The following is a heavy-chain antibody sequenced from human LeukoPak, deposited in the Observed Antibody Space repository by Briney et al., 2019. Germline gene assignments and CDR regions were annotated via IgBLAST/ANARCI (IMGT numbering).Heavy chain of an antibody. CDR3: ARENAGLEILHFQYYYYGMDV. J-gene: IGHJ6*02. CDR1: GFTFSSYA. V-gene: IGHV3-30-3*01. Sequence: PGGSLRLSCAASGFTFSSYAMHWVRQAPGKGLEWVAVISYDGSNKYYADSVKGRFTISRDNSKNTLYLQMNSLRAEDTAVYYCARENAGLEILHFQYYYYGMDVWGQGTTVTVSS. D-gene: IGHD2/OR15-2a*01. CDR2: ISYDGSNK.